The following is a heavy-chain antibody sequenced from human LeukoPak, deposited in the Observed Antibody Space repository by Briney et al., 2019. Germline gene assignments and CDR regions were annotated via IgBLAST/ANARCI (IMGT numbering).Heavy chain of an antibody. J-gene: IGHJ4*02. Sequence: PGGSLRLSCAASGFTFSSYAMHWVRQAPGKGLEWVAVISYDGSNKYYADSVKGRFTISRDNSKNTLYLQMNSLRAEDTAVYYCARDRVVPAYDYWGQGTLVTVSS. CDR1: GFTFSSYA. V-gene: IGHV3-30-3*01. CDR2: ISYDGSNK. D-gene: IGHD2-2*01. CDR3: ARDRVVPAYDY.